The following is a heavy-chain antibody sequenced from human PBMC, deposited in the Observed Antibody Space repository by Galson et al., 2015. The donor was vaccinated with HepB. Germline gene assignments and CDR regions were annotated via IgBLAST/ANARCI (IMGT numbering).Heavy chain of an antibody. D-gene: IGHD6-13*01. J-gene: IGHJ4*02. CDR3: AGPAARGRKSNFDY. Sequence: ETLSLTCTVSGGSISSSSYYWGWIRQPPGKGLEWIGSIYYSGSTYYNPSLKSRVTISVDTSKNQFSLKLSSVTAADTAVYYCAGPAARGRKSNFDYWGQGTLVTVSS. CDR1: GGSISSSSYY. CDR2: IYYSGST. V-gene: IGHV4-39*01.